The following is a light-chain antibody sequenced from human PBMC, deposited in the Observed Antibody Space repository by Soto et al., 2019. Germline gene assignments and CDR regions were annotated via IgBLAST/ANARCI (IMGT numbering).Light chain of an antibody. CDR3: QQCNNWPLT. J-gene: IGKJ1*01. V-gene: IGKV3-15*01. Sequence: EIVMTQSPATLSVSPGEGVTLSCRASQSVSSNLAWYQQKPGQAPRLLIYGASTRATGIPARFSGSGSGTEFTLTISSLQSEDFAVYYCQQCNNWPLTFGQGTKVEIK. CDR2: GAS. CDR1: QSVSSN.